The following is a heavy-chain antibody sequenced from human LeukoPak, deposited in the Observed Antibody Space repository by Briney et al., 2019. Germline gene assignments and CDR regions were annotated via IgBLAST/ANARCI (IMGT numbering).Heavy chain of an antibody. CDR2: IYHSGST. CDR3: ARRDVSWFDP. CDR1: GGSISSGGYS. J-gene: IGHJ5*02. V-gene: IGHV4-30-2*01. D-gene: IGHD2-21*01. Sequence: SETLSLTCAVSGGSISSGGYSWSWIRQPPGKGLEWIGYIYHSGSTYYNPSLKSRVTISVDRPKNQFSLKLSSVTAADTAVYYCARRDVSWFDPWGQGTLVTVSS.